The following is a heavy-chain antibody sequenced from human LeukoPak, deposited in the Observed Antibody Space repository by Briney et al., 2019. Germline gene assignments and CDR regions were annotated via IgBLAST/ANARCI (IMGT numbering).Heavy chain of an antibody. CDR2: ISGSGGNT. J-gene: IGHJ6*02. Sequence: GGSLRLSCAASGFTFTNYAMSWVRQTPGKGLEWVSGISGSGGNTYHAESVKGRFTISGDNSQNTVYLQMSGLRVEDTAVYYCAKAATAYNYNGMDVWGQGTTVTVSS. CDR3: AKAATAYNYNGMDV. D-gene: IGHD4-17*01. V-gene: IGHV3-23*01. CDR1: GFTFTNYA.